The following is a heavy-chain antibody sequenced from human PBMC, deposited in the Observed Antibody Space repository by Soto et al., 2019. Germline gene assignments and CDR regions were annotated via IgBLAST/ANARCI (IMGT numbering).Heavy chain of an antibody. CDR2: IYTSGST. CDR3: ARTVGAAYYFDF. D-gene: IGHD1-26*01. CDR1: GDSMTKYY. Sequence: SETLSLTCTVSGDSMTKYYWSWIRQPAGKGLEWIGRIYTSGSTNYSPSLKSRVTMSIDTSNKHFSLSLKSVTAADTAVYYCARTVGAAYYFDFWGQGALVTVSS. J-gene: IGHJ4*02. V-gene: IGHV4-4*07.